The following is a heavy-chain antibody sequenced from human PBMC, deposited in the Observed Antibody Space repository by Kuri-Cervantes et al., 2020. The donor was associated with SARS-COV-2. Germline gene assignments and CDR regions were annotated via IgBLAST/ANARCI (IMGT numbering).Heavy chain of an antibody. J-gene: IGHJ4*02. V-gene: IGHV3-21*01. CDR2: ISSSSSYI. D-gene: IGHD6-19*01. CDR3: ARVKQWLGRGGVVFDY. CDR1: GFTFSSYS. Sequence: GESLKISCAGSGFTFSSYSMNWVRQAPGKGLEWVSSISSSSSYIYYADSVKGRFTISRDNAKNSLYLQMISLRAEDTAVYYCARVKQWLGRGGVVFDYWGQGTRVTVSS.